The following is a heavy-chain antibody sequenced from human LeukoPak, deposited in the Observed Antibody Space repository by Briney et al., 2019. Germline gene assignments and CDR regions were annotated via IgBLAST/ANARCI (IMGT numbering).Heavy chain of an antibody. CDR2: IYYSGST. V-gene: IGHV4-39*07. J-gene: IGHJ3*02. CDR3: ARGPYSYDSSGAFDI. D-gene: IGHD3-22*01. Sequence: SETLSLTCTVSGGSIGSSSYYWGWIRQPPGKGLEWIGSIYYSGSTYYNPSLKSRVTMSVDTSKNQFSLKLSSVTAADTAVYFCARGPYSYDSSGAFDIWGQGTMVTVSS. CDR1: GGSIGSSSYY.